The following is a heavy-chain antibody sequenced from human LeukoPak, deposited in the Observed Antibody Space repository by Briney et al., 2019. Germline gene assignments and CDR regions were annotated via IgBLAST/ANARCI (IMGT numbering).Heavy chain of an antibody. J-gene: IGHJ4*02. V-gene: IGHV3-7*01. D-gene: IGHD6-19*01. CDR2: IKQDGSEK. CDR1: GFTFSSYW. CDR3: ARESASGWYYPSDY. Sequence: PGGSLRLSCAASGFTFSSYWMSWVRQAPGKGLEWVANIKQDGSEKYYVDSVKGRFTISRDNAKNSLYLQMNSLRAEDTAVYYCARESASGWYYPSDYWGQGTLVTVSS.